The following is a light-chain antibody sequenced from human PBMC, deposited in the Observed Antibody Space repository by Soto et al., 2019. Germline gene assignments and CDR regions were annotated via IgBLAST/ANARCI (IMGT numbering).Light chain of an antibody. CDR2: TAS. J-gene: IGKJ5*01. V-gene: IGKV1-12*01. Sequence: DIQMTQSPSSVSASVGDRVTITCRASQGIRSWLAWYQQKPGKAPKLLIYTASSLQSGVPSRFIGSESGTDFTRTISSLQPEDFATYYCQHANSFPLTFGQGTRLEIK. CDR3: QHANSFPLT. CDR1: QGIRSW.